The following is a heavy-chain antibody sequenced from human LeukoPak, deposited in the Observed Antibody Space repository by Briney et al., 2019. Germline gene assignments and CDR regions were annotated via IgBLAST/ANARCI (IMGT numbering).Heavy chain of an antibody. J-gene: IGHJ4*02. D-gene: IGHD6-19*01. CDR2: IHYSGST. Sequence: PSETLSLTCTVSGGSIGSYYWNWIGQPPGKGLEWIGYIHYSGSTNHNASLKSRITISVDTSKNQFSLKLSSVTAADTAVDYCARDGVAGGFDYWGQGTLVTVSS. CDR1: GGSIGSYY. V-gene: IGHV4-59*01. CDR3: ARDGVAGGFDY.